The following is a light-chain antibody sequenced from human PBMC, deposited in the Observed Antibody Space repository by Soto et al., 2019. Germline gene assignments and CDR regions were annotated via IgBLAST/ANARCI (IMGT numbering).Light chain of an antibody. CDR1: QSISSC. CDR3: QQYNSYPST. V-gene: IGKV1-5*03. J-gene: IGKJ1*01. CDR2: KAS. Sequence: DIQMTQSPSTLSASVGDRVTITLRASQSISSCLAWYQQKPGKAPKLLIYKASCLDSGVPSRISGSGSGAVITLTISSLQHDDFATYYCQQYNSYPSTFGQRTKL.